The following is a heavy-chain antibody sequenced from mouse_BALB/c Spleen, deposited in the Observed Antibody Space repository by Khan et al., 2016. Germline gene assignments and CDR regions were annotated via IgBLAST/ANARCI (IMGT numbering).Heavy chain of an antibody. CDR3: ARRDWDRGRGGNYFDY. CDR2: ISSGSNTI. V-gene: IGHV5-17*02. D-gene: IGHD4-1*01. CDR1: GFTFSSFG. J-gene: IGHJ2*01. Sequence: EVELVESGGGLVQPGGSRKLSCAASGFTFSSFGMHWVRQAPEKGLEWVAYISSGSNTIYYVDTVKGRFTISRDNPKNTLFLQMTSLRSEDTAMYYCARRDWDRGRGGNYFDYWGQGTTLTVSS.